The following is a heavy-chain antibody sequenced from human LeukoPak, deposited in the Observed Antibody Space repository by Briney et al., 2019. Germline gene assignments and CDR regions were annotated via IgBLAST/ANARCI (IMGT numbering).Heavy chain of an antibody. CDR1: GFTFSSYE. J-gene: IGHJ6*03. CDR3: ARDRGRYYMDV. CDR2: ISSSGSTI. Sequence: GGSLRLSCAASGFTFSSYEMNWVRQAPGKGLEWVSYISSSGSTIYYADSVKGRFTISRENAKNSLYLQMNSLRAGDTAVYYCARDRGRYYMDVWGKGTTVTISS. D-gene: IGHD6-25*01. V-gene: IGHV3-48*03.